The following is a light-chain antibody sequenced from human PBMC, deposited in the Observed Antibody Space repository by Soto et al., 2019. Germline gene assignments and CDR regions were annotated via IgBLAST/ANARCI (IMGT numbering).Light chain of an antibody. Sequence: QCALTQPPSASGTPGQRVTISCSGSSSNIGSNSVNWYQQLPGTAPKLLIYANNQRPSGVPDRFSGSKSGTSASLAISGLQSEDEADYYCAPWDDSLNGPVFGGGTKLTVL. CDR1: SSNIGSNS. CDR2: ANN. CDR3: APWDDSLNGPV. J-gene: IGLJ3*02. V-gene: IGLV1-44*01.